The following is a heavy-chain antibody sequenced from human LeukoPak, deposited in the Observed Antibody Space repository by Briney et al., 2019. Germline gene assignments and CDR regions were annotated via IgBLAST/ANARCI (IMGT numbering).Heavy chain of an antibody. CDR1: TFTYNNFG. Sequence: GGSLRLSCAASTFTYNNFGLHWVRQASGKGLEWIAFIRFDGTENYYADSVKGRFTVSKDYSKNTVSLQMNSLGHEDTAVYYCAKDRRGNMGTDVTPGWYFHEWGQGTLVTVSS. V-gene: IGHV3-30*02. D-gene: IGHD4-23*01. J-gene: IGHJ1*01. CDR2: IRFDGTEN. CDR3: AKDRRGNMGTDVTPGWYFHE.